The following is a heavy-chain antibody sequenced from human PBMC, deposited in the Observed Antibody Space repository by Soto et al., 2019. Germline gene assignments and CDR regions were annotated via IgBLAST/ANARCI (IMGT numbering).Heavy chain of an antibody. V-gene: IGHV1-2*04. CDR3: ARDKNPGPYYYYGMDV. CDR1: EYTFTSYA. J-gene: IGHJ6*02. Sequence: ASAKASCKAYEYTFTSYAMHWVRQAPGHSLEWMGWINAGNGNTNYAQKFQGWVTMTRDTSISTAYMELSRLRSDDTAVYYCARDKNPGPYYYYGMDVWGQGTTVPVSS. CDR2: INAGNGNT.